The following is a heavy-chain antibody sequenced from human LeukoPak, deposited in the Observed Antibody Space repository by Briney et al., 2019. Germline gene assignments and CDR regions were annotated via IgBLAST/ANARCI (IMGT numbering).Heavy chain of an antibody. D-gene: IGHD3-16*01. CDR2: IYHGGNT. Sequence: SETLSLTCTVSGDSISSSMYYWGWVRQSPGKGLEWIGQIYHGGNTYYNPSLNGRVTFSVDTSMNKLSLRLTSVTAADTAVYYCVRGSTLRHYQYWGQGTLVTVSS. V-gene: IGHV4-39*01. J-gene: IGHJ4*02. CDR3: VRGSTLRHYQY. CDR1: GDSISSSMYY.